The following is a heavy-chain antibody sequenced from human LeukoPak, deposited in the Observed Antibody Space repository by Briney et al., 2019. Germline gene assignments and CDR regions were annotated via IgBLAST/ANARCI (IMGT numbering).Heavy chain of an antibody. CDR1: GGSISSGGYY. CDR2: IYYSGST. V-gene: IGHV4-31*03. Sequence: SETLSLTCTVSGGSISSGGYYWSWIRQHPGKGLEWIGYIYYSGSTYYNPSLKSRVTISVDTSKNQFSLKLSSVTAADTAVYYCARGRAWFPLDYWGQGTLVTVSS. D-gene: IGHD3-10*01. J-gene: IGHJ4*02. CDR3: ARGRAWFPLDY.